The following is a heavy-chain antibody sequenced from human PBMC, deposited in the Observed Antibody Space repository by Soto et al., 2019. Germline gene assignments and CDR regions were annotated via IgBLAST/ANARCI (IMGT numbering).Heavy chain of an antibody. J-gene: IGHJ6*02. CDR1: GFTFSSYG. CDR3: AKDHTDTGLWLRPYYYYGMDV. V-gene: IGHV3-30*18. Sequence: GGSLRLSCAASGFTFSSYGMHWVRQAPGKGLEWVAVISYDGSNKYYADSVKGRFTISRDNSKNTLYLQMNSLRVEDTAVYYCAKDHTDTGLWLRPYYYYGMDVWGQGTTVTVSS. D-gene: IGHD5-18*01. CDR2: ISYDGSNK.